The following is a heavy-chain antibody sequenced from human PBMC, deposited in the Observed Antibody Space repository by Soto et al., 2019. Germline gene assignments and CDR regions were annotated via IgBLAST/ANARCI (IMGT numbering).Heavy chain of an antibody. Sequence: QVQLVQSGAEVKKPGSSVKVSCKSSGGTFSTYAISWVRQAPGQGLEWMGGIIPNFSTANYAQKFQGRVTITADASTTTACMELICLRSEDTAVYYCARDEMVVATGSRTWHFYYGMDVWGQGTPVTVSS. CDR2: IIPNFSTA. D-gene: IGHD2-15*01. V-gene: IGHV1-69*12. J-gene: IGHJ6*02. CDR3: ARDEMVVATGSRTWHFYYGMDV. CDR1: GGTFSTYA.